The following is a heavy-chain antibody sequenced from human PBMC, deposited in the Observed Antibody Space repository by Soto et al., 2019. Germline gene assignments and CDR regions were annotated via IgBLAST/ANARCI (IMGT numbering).Heavy chain of an antibody. Sequence: GASVKVSCKASVCTFSSYAISWVRQAPGQGLEWMGGIIPIFGTANYAQKFQGRVTITADESTSTAYMELSSLRSEDTAVYYCASHDRGYSGYDWGQGTLVTVSS. CDR1: VCTFSSYA. D-gene: IGHD5-12*01. J-gene: IGHJ4*02. V-gene: IGHV1-69*13. CDR3: ASHDRGYSGYD. CDR2: IIPIFGTA.